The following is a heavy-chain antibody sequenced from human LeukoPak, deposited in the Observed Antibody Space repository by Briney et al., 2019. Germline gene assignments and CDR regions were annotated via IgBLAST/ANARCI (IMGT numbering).Heavy chain of an antibody. CDR1: GFTVSSNY. V-gene: IGHV3-48*02. CDR2: IGSGSSPI. J-gene: IGHJ4*02. Sequence: GGSLRLSCAASGFTVSSNYMNWVRQAPGKGLEWVSYIGSGSSPIHYADSVKGRFTMSRDNARNSLYLQMNSLRDEDAAVYYCARASPSGYDYWGRGTLVTVSS. D-gene: IGHD3-22*01. CDR3: ARASPSGYDY.